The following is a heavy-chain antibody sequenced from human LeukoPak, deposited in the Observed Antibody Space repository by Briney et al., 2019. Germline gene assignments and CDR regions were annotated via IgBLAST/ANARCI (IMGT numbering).Heavy chain of an antibody. V-gene: IGHV1-69*04. CDR1: GGTFSSYA. CDR2: IIPILGIA. D-gene: IGHD6-13*01. CDR3: ASEAAAGPFDY. Sequence: SVKVSFKASGGTFSSYAISWVRQAPGQGLEWMGGIIPILGIANYAQKFQGRVTITADKSTSTAYLELSSLRSEDTAVYYCASEAAAGPFDYWGQGTLVTVSS. J-gene: IGHJ4*02.